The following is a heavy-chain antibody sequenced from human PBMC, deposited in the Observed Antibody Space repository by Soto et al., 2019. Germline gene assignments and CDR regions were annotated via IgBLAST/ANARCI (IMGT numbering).Heavy chain of an antibody. CDR1: GYPFTSYA. D-gene: IGHD2-21*02. CDR2: ITAYNGNT. Sequence: QVQLVQSGAEVKKPGASVKVSCKTSGYPFTSYAISWVRQAPGQGLEWMGWITAYNGNTNYAQKLQGRVTMTTDTPTSTAYMELRSLRSDDTAVYYCARGGVCGGDCPVFDFWGQGTLVTVSS. V-gene: IGHV1-18*01. CDR3: ARGGVCGGDCPVFDF. J-gene: IGHJ4*02.